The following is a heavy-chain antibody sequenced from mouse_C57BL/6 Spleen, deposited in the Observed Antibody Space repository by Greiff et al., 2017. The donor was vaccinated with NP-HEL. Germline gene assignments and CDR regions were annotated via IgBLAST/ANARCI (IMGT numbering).Heavy chain of an antibody. V-gene: IGHV1-55*01. Sequence: QVQLQQSGAELVKPGASVKMSCKASGYTFTSYWITWVKQRPGQGLEWIGDIYPGSGSTNYNEKFKSKATLTVDTSSSTAYMQLSSLTSEDSAVYYCANYYGRRYYYAMDYWGQGTSVTVSS. D-gene: IGHD1-1*01. CDR3: ANYYGRRYYYAMDY. CDR1: GYTFTSYW. CDR2: IYPGSGST. J-gene: IGHJ4*01.